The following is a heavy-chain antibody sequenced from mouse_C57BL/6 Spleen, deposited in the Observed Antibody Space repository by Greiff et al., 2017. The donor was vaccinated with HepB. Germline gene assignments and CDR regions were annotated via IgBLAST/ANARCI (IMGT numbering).Heavy chain of an antibody. J-gene: IGHJ2*01. D-gene: IGHD4-1*01. V-gene: IGHV1-63*01. CDR3: ARWGDWEYFDY. CDR2: IYPGGGYT. CDR1: GYTFTNYW. Sequence: QVHVKQSGAELVRPGTSVKMSCKASGYTFTNYWIGWAKQRPGHGLEWIGDIYPGGGYTNYNEKFKGKATLTADKSSSTAYMQFSSLTSEDSAIYYCARWGDWEYFDYWGQGTTLTVSS.